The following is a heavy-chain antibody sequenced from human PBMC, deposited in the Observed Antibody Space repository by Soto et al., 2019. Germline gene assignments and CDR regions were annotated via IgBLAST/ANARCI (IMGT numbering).Heavy chain of an antibody. CDR2: SSYDGRET. D-gene: IGHD3-10*01. CDR1: DFDFSSYG. CDR3: ARDSGWPILNFDN. J-gene: IGHJ4*02. V-gene: IGHV3-30*03. Sequence: GGSLRLSCAASDFDFSSYGIHWVRQALGKGLEWVAASSYDGRETFYADSAKGRFTVSKEMSKNTAFLQMNALRHEDTAVYFCARDSGWPILNFDNWGQGTPVTVSS.